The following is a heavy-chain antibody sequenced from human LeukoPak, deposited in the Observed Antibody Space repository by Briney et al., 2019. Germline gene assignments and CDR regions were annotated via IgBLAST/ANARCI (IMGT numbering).Heavy chain of an antibody. D-gene: IGHD3-9*01. Sequence: SGPTLMNPTRTLTLTCTFSGFSLSTSGMCESWIRQPPGKSLEWLSHNDWDDDKYYNTSLKTRVTISKEKSKNQGGLKMTKMDPVDTATYYCARQNYDILTGYYDDYWGQGTLVTVSS. CDR3: ARQNYDILTGYYDDY. CDR2: NDWDDDK. CDR1: GFSLSTSGMC. V-gene: IGHV2-70*01. J-gene: IGHJ4*02.